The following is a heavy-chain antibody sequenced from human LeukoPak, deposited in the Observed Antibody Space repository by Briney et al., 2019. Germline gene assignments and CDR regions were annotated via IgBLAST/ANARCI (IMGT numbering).Heavy chain of an antibody. D-gene: IGHD2-2*01. J-gene: IGHJ6*02. CDR2: IKQDGSDQ. CDR3: ARHIVVEPVAVGVDRKDYFGMDV. Sequence: GGSLRLSCAVSRFTFSRYWMSWVRQAPGKGLEWVANIKQDGSDQYYVDSVKGRFTISRDNAKNSLFLQMSSLRAEDTAVYYCARHIVVEPVAVGVDRKDYFGMDVWGQGTTVTVSS. V-gene: IGHV3-7*01. CDR1: RFTFSRYW.